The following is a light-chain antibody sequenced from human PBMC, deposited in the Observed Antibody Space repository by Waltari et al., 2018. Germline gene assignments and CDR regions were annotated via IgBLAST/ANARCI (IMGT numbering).Light chain of an antibody. CDR1: QSVLYSSNNKNY. V-gene: IGKV4-1*01. CDR3: QQYYSTLPYT. Sequence: DIVMTQSPDSLAVSLGERATINCKSSQSVLYSSNNKNYLAWYKEKPGQPPKLLIYWAPTRDSGVPDRFSGSGSGTDFTLTISSLQAEDVAVYYCQQYYSTLPYTFGQGTKLEIK. J-gene: IGKJ2*01. CDR2: WAP.